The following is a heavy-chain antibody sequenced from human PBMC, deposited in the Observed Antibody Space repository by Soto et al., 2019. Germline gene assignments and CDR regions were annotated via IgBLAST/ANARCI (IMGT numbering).Heavy chain of an antibody. Sequence: GGSLRLSCAASGFTFTNVAMTWVRQAPGKGLEWVSTITDSGGSTDYADSVKGRFTISRDNSKSTLYLQMNNLRADDTAVYYCAKLYWNPRYFDYWGQGARVTVSS. V-gene: IGHV3-23*01. CDR1: GFTFTNVA. J-gene: IGHJ4*02. CDR3: AKLYWNPRYFDY. D-gene: IGHD1-1*01. CDR2: ITDSGGST.